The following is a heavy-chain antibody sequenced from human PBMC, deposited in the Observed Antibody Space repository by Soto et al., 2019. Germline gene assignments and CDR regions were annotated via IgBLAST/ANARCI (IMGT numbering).Heavy chain of an antibody. J-gene: IGHJ4*02. Sequence: ASVKVSCQASGYTFSSYGISWVRQAPGQGLEWMGWISAHNDNANYAQKLQGRVTLTTGTSTSTAYMELRSLRSDDTAVYYCARSGPFRSGWYLDYWGQGTPVTVS. V-gene: IGHV1-18*01. CDR1: GYTFSSYG. CDR2: ISAHNDNA. D-gene: IGHD6-19*01. CDR3: ARSGPFRSGWYLDY.